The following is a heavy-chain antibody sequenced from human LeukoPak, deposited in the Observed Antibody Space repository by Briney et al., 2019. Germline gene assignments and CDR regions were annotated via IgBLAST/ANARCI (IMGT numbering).Heavy chain of an antibody. CDR2: FDPEDGET. CDR1: GYTLTELS. J-gene: IGHJ4*02. V-gene: IGHV1-24*01. CDR3: ATSLAYGDDNYFDY. Sequence: GASVKVSCKVSGYTLTELSMHWVRQAPGKGLEWMGGFDPEDGETIYAQKFQGRVTMTGDTSTDTAYMELSSLRSEDTAVYYCATSLAYGDDNYFDYWGQGTLVTVSS. D-gene: IGHD4-17*01.